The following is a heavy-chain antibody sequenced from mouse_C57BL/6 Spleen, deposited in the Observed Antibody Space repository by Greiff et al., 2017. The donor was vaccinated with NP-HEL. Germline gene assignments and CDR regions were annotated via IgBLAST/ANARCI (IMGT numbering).Heavy chain of an antibody. V-gene: IGHV1-54*01. CDR1: GYAFTNYL. Sequence: QVQLQQSGAELVRPGTSVKVSCKASGYAFTNYLIEWVKQRPGQGLEWIGVINPGSGGTNYNEKFKGKATLTADKSSSTAYMQISSLTYEDAAVYFCARGNYGYFEVWGTGTTVTVSS. D-gene: IGHD2-1*01. CDR2: INPGSGGT. J-gene: IGHJ1*03. CDR3: ARGNYGYFEV.